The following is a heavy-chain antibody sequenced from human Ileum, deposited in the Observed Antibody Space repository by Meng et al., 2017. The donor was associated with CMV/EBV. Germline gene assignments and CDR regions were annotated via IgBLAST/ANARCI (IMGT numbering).Heavy chain of an antibody. CDR3: ARDGRDIVVVPAAPTKGFDP. CDR1: FTSNG. CDR2: ISAYNGNT. D-gene: IGHD2-2*01. V-gene: IGHV1-18*01. J-gene: IGHJ5*02. Sequence: FTSNGISWVRQTPGQGLEWMGWISAYNGNTNYAQKLQGRVTMTTDTSTSTAYMELRSLRSDDTAVYYCARDGRDIVVVPAAPTKGFDPWGQGTLVTVSS.